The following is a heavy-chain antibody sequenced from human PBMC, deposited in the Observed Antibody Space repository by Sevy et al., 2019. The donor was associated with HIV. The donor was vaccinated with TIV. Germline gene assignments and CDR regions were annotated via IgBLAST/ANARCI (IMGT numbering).Heavy chain of an antibody. CDR2: ISSSSSYI. D-gene: IGHD2-21*02. J-gene: IGHJ6*02. Sequence: GGSLRLSCAASGFTFSSYSMNWVRQAPGKGLEWVSSISSSSSYIYYADSVKGRFTISRDNAKNSLYLQMNSLRAEDTAVYYCARAEGCGGDCDVNYGMDVWGQGTTVTVSS. CDR1: GFTFSSYS. CDR3: ARAEGCGGDCDVNYGMDV. V-gene: IGHV3-21*01.